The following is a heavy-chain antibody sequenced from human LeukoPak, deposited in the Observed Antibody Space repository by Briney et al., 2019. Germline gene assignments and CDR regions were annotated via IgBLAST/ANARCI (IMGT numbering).Heavy chain of an antibody. CDR2: IKQDGSEK. D-gene: IGHD3-10*01. Sequence: GGSLRLSCAGSGFIFISYWMSWVRQAPGKGLEWVANIKQDGSEKYYVDSVKGRFTISRDNAKNSLYLQMNSLRAEDTAVYYCARVSSKAMVRGIITKKNYPYYYMDVWGKGTTVTISS. CDR3: ARVSSKAMVRGIITKKNYPYYYMDV. J-gene: IGHJ6*03. V-gene: IGHV3-7*01. CDR1: GFIFISYW.